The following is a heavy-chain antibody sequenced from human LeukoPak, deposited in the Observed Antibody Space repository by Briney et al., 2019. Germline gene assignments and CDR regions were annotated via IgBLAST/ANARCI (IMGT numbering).Heavy chain of an antibody. Sequence: PGRSLRLSCAASGFTFTNFAMHWVRQVPGRGLEWVSRINGDESSTNYADSVKGRFTISRDNAKDTLYLHMNSLTAEDTAVYYCARGAKWAYYFDYWGQGTLVTVSS. CDR1: GFTFTNFA. J-gene: IGHJ4*02. D-gene: IGHD1-26*01. CDR3: ARGAKWAYYFDY. CDR2: INGDESST. V-gene: IGHV3-74*01.